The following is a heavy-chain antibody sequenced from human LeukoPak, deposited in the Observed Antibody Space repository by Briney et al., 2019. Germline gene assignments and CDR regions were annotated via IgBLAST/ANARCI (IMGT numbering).Heavy chain of an antibody. V-gene: IGHV3-15*01. J-gene: IGHJ5*02. CDR1: GFTFNTYA. CDR2: IKSKADAGTT. CDR3: TIDHIYSGGFYYNDWFDP. D-gene: IGHD2-15*01. Sequence: GGSLRLSCAASGFTFNTYAMSWVRQAPGKGLEWVGRIKSKADAGTTDYAAPVKGRFTISRDDSKNTLYLQMNSLKIEDTAVYHCTIDHIYSGGFYYNDWFDPWGQGTLVTVSS.